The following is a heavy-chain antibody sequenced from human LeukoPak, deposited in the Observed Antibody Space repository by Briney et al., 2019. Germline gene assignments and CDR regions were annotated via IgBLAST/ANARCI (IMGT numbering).Heavy chain of an antibody. V-gene: IGHV1-2*02. Sequence: ASVKVSCKASGYTFTGYYMHWVRQAPGQGLEWMGWISPNSGGTNYAQNFQGRVTMTRDTSISTAYMEVSRLRSDDTAVYYCARGVVFKSSSWYDTWGQGTLVTVSS. CDR3: ARGVVFKSSSWYDT. J-gene: IGHJ5*02. D-gene: IGHD2-15*01. CDR1: GYTFTGYY. CDR2: ISPNSGGT.